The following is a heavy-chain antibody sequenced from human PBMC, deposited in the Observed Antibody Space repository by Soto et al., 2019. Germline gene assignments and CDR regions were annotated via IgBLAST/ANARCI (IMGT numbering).Heavy chain of an antibody. CDR2: IIPIFGTA. CDR1: GGTFSSYA. Sequence: QVQLVQSGAEVKKPGSSVKVSCKASGGTFSSYAISWVRQAPGQGLGWMGGIIPIFGTANYARKFQGRVTITADESTSTAYMELRRLRSEDTAVYYCASESRYCSGGSCYVLPGIDYWGQGTLVTVSS. D-gene: IGHD2-15*01. CDR3: ASESRYCSGGSCYVLPGIDY. J-gene: IGHJ4*02. V-gene: IGHV1-69*12.